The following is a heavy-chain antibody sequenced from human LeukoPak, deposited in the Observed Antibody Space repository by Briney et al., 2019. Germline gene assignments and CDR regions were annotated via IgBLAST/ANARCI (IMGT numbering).Heavy chain of an antibody. Sequence: GGSLRLSCAASGFTFSTYFMHWVRQAPGKGLEWVADIASDGSHTFYVESVKGRFTISRDNSKNTLYLQMNSLRVEDTAVYYCARGYQRPDYWGQGTLITVSS. CDR1: GFTFSTYF. J-gene: IGHJ4*02. V-gene: IGHV3-30-3*01. CDR3: ARGYQRPDY. CDR2: IASDGSHT. D-gene: IGHD2-2*01.